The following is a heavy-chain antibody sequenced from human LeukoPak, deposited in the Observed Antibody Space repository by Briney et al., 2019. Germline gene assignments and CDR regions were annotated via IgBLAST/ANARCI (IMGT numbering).Heavy chain of an antibody. CDR1: GGSIKSNNW. Sequence: PSETLSLTCAVSGGSIKSNNWWSWVRPPPGKGLEWIGEIYHSGSTNYNPSLESRVTVSVDKSKNQFSLKLSSVTAADTAVYYCARERRTAMVTTLDYWGQGTLVTVSS. CDR3: ARERRTAMVTTLDY. CDR2: IYHSGST. J-gene: IGHJ4*02. V-gene: IGHV4-4*02. D-gene: IGHD5-18*01.